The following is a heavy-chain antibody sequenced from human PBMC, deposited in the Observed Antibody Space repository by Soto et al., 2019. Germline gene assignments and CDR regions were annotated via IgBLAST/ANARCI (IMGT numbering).Heavy chain of an antibody. CDR3: ARVGNSLTLSHYFDY. CDR2: IYTSGST. CDR1: GGSISSYY. V-gene: IGHV4-4*07. J-gene: IGHJ4*02. Sequence: SETLSLTCTVSGGSISSYYWIWIRQPAGKGLEWIGRIYTSGSTNYNPSLKSRVTMSVDTSKNQFSLKLSSVTAADTAVYYCARVGNSLTLSHYFDYWGQGTLVTVPQ. D-gene: IGHD3-16*02.